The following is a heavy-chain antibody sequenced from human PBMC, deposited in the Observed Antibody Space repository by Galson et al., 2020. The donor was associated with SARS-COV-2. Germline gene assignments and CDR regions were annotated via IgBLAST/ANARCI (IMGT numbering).Heavy chain of an antibody. V-gene: IGHV3-9*01. CDR1: GFTFDDYA. CDR2: ISWNSGSI. J-gene: IGHJ4*02. D-gene: IGHD4-17*01. Sequence: GGSLRLSCAASGFTFDDYAMHWVRQAPGKGLEWVSGISWNSGSIGYADSVKGRFTISRDNAKNSLYLQMNSLRAEDTALYYCAKLGGGGDYGLRVDYWGQGTLVTVSS. CDR3: AKLGGGGDYGLRVDY.